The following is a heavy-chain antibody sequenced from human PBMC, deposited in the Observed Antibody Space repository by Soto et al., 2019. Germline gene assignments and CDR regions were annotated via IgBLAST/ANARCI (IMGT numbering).Heavy chain of an antibody. CDR3: ARGIVVVPAAQRGYYYMDV. D-gene: IGHD2-2*01. CDR1: GGSFSGYY. CDR2: INHSGST. Sequence: PSETLSLTCAVYGGSFSGYYWSWIRQPPGKGLEWIGEINHSGSTNYNPSLKSRVTISVDTSKNQFSLKLSSVTAADTAVYYCARGIVVVPAAQRGYYYMDVWGKGTTVTVS. V-gene: IGHV4-34*01. J-gene: IGHJ6*03.